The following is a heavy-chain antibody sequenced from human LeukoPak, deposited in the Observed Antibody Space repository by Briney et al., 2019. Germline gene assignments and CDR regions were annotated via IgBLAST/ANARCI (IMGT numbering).Heavy chain of an antibody. J-gene: IGHJ4*02. CDR2: VNSDGSST. CDR3: ARELRSAGATGPFDY. Sequence: GGSLRLSCAASGFTFSNAWMSWVRQAPGKGLVWVSRVNSDGSSTNYADSVKGRFTVSRDSAKNTLYLQMNSLRAEDTAVYYCARELRSAGATGPFDYWGQGTLVTVSS. CDR1: GFTFSNAW. V-gene: IGHV3-74*01. D-gene: IGHD1-1*01.